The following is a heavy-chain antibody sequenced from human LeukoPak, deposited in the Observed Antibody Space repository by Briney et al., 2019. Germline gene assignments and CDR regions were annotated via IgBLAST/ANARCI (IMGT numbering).Heavy chain of an antibody. CDR3: ARAAAGTLRSYYYYMDV. D-gene: IGHD6-13*01. Sequence: SETLSLTCTVSGGSISTGYYYWSWIRQPAGKGLEWLGHIFTGGGTKYSPSLKSRVTISVDTSKNQFSLKLSSVTAADTAVYYCARAAAGTLRSYYYYMDVWGKGTTVTISS. CDR2: IFTGGGT. V-gene: IGHV4-61*09. CDR1: GGSISTGYYY. J-gene: IGHJ6*03.